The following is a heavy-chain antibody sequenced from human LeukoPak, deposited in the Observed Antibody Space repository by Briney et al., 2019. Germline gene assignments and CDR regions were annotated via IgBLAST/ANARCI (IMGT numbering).Heavy chain of an antibody. CDR1: GGSFRGYY. Sequence: SETLSLTCAVYGGSFRGYYWIWIRQPPGKGLEWMGEINHSGSTNYNPSLKSRVTISVDTSKNQFSLKLSSVTAADTAVYYCARTWRTVFSYYYGMDVWGQGTTVTVSS. J-gene: IGHJ6*02. D-gene: IGHD3-3*01. CDR3: ARTWRTVFSYYYGMDV. CDR2: INHSGST. V-gene: IGHV4-34*01.